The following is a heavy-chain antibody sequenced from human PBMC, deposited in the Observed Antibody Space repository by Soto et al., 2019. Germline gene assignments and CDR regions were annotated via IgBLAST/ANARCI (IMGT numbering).Heavy chain of an antibody. V-gene: IGHV3-13*01. CDR2: IGTAGDT. Sequence: EVQLVESGGGLVQPGGSLRLSCAASGFTFSSYDMHWVRQATGKGLEWVSAIGTAGDTYYPGSVKGRFTISRENAKISLYLQMNSLRAGDTAVYYCARGRANYDFWSGYGGWGQGTLVTVSS. D-gene: IGHD3-3*01. J-gene: IGHJ4*02. CDR3: ARGRANYDFWSGYGG. CDR1: GFTFSSYD.